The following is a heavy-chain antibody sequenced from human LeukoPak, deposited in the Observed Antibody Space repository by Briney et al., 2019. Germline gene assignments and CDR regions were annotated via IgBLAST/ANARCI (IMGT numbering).Heavy chain of an antibody. CDR2: IYSGGST. CDR1: GFTVSSNY. J-gene: IGHJ4*02. V-gene: IGHV3-53*01. D-gene: IGHD6-19*01. CDR3: ARERFRSGWYDY. Sequence: GGSLRLSCATSGFTVSSNYMSWVRQAPGKGLEWVSVIYSGGSTYYADSVKGRFTISRDNSKNTLYLQMNSLRAEDTAVYYCARERFRSGWYDYRGQGTLVTVSS.